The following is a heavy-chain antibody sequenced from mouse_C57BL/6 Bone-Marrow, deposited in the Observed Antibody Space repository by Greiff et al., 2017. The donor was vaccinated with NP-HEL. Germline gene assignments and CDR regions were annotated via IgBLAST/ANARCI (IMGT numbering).Heavy chain of an antibody. Sequence: QVQLQQSGAELVMPGASVKLSCKASGYTFTSYWMHWVKQRPGQGLEWIGEIDPSDSYTNYNQQFKGKSTLTVDKSSSTAYMQLSSLTSEDSAVYYCARATTVVEGFDYWGQGTTLTVSS. CDR2: IDPSDSYT. J-gene: IGHJ2*01. CDR1: GYTFTSYW. D-gene: IGHD1-1*01. V-gene: IGHV1-69*01. CDR3: ARATTVVEGFDY.